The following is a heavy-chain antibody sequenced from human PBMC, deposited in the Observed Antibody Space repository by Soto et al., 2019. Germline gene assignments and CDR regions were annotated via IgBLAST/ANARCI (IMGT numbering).Heavy chain of an antibody. Sequence: PGGSLRLSCVASGFTFSIDAMSWVRQAPGKGLERVSLIRGSGEFTEYAGSVKGRFNISRDNSKNTVSLQMNSLRAYVTAVYYCAKGRETTSIFDYWGQGILVTVSS. CDR1: GFTFSIDA. D-gene: IGHD4-17*01. CDR3: AKGRETTSIFDY. V-gene: IGHV3-23*01. J-gene: IGHJ4*02. CDR2: IRGSGEFT.